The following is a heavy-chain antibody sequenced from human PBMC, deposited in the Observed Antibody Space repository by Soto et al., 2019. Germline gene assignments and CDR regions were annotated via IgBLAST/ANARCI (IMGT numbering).Heavy chain of an antibody. J-gene: IGHJ5*02. V-gene: IGHV3-30-3*01. D-gene: IGHD4-17*01. Sequence: QVQLVESGGGVVQPGGSLSLSCATSGFTFTSFTMHWVRQAPGKGLEGIAVMSYDGARTDYADAVKGRFTIYRDTSKNTLYLQMNNLRPDDTAMYYCARDRPYGDPNWFDPWGQGTLVTVSS. CDR3: ARDRPYGDPNWFDP. CDR2: MSYDGART. CDR1: GFTFTSFT.